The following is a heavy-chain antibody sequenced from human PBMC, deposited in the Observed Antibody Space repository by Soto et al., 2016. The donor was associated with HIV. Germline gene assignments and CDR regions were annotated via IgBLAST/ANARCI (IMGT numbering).Heavy chain of an antibody. J-gene: IGHJ2*01. Sequence: EVQLLESGGGLVQPGGSLRLSCAASGFTFSNYAMSWVRQAPGKGLEWVSTISGSGDSTYYADSVKGRFTISRDNSKNTLYLQMNSLRAEDTAVYYCAKDRLTMVGRQKLVTSNLWGRGTLVSVSS. CDR2: ISGSGDST. CDR3: AKDRLTMVGRQKLVTSNL. CDR1: GFTFSNYA. V-gene: IGHV3-23*01. D-gene: IGHD3-10*02.